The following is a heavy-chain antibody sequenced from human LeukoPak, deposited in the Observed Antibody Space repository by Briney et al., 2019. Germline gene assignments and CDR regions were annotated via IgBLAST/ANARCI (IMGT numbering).Heavy chain of an antibody. CDR2: IKQDGSEK. CDR3: AGSGERWLQLDY. V-gene: IGHV3-7*01. CDR1: GFTFSSYW. J-gene: IGHJ4*02. D-gene: IGHD5-24*01. Sequence: GGSLRLSCAASGFTFSSYWMSWVRQAPGKGLEWVANIKQDGSEKYYVDSVRGRFTISRDNAKNSLYLQMNSLRAEDTAVYYCAGSGERWLQLDYWGQGTLVTVSS.